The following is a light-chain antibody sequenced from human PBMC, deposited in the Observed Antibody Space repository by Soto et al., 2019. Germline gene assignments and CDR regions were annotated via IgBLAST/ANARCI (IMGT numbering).Light chain of an antibody. CDR3: QAWHSNTAV. Sequence: SYELTQPPSVSVSPGQTASITCSGDQLGNKYACWYQQKPGQSPKLVIYQDSKRPSGIPERFSGSNSGNTATLTISGTQALEEADYYCQAWHSNTAVFGTGTKVTVL. V-gene: IGLV3-1*01. CDR2: QDS. J-gene: IGLJ1*01. CDR1: QLGNKY.